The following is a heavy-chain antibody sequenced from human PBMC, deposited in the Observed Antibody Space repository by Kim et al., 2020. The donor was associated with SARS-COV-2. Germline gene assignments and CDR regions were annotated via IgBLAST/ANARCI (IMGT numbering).Heavy chain of an antibody. CDR3: ASAVAGNFDY. J-gene: IGHJ4*02. V-gene: IGHV4-4*09. D-gene: IGHD6-19*01. CDR2: ST. Sequence: STNYNPALKSRVTISVDTSKNQFSLKLSSVTAADTAVYYCASAVAGNFDYWGQGTLVTVSS.